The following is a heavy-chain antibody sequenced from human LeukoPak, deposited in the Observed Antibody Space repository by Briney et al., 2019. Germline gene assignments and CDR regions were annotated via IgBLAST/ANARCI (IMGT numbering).Heavy chain of an antibody. J-gene: IGHJ4*02. Sequence: ASVKVSCKASGYNFTISGISWVRQAPGQGLEWLGWISGYNGNTNYVQKFQGRLTLTTDTSTSTAHLELRSLRSDDTAVYYCARDSVFRYFDWLSHYFDWWGQGTLVTVSS. CDR3: ARDSVFRYFDWLSHYFDW. CDR1: GYNFTISG. V-gene: IGHV1-18*01. CDR2: ISGYNGNT. D-gene: IGHD3-9*01.